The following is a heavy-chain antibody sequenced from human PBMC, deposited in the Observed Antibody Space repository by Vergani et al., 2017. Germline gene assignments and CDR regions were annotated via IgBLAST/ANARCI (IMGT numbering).Heavy chain of an antibody. D-gene: IGHD2-8*01. V-gene: IGHV1-69*13. CDR3: ARDWYYYSTNSYYYFDS. Sequence: QVQLVQSGTEVKKPGSSVKVSCKAPGNSFNTYSFSWVRQVPGKGLEWMGTIIPISGTTNYTQNFQGRVSITADESTSTAYMELSGLRSEDTAVYYCARDWYYYSTNSYYYFDSWGQGTLVTVSS. J-gene: IGHJ4*02. CDR1: GNSFNTYS. CDR2: IIPISGTT.